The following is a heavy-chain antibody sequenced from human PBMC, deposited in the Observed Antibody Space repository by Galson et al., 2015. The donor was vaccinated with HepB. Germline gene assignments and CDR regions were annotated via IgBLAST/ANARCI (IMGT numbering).Heavy chain of an antibody. Sequence: PALVKPTQTLTLTCTFSGFSLSTSGVGVGWIRQPPGKALEWLALIYWDDDKRYSPSLKSRLTITKDTSKNQVVLTMTNMDPVDTATYYCAHSVLKGSWYEFYWFDPWGQGTLVTVSS. CDR1: GFSLSTSGVG. V-gene: IGHV2-5*02. CDR2: IYWDDDK. J-gene: IGHJ5*02. CDR3: AHSVLKGSWYEFYWFDP. D-gene: IGHD6-13*01.